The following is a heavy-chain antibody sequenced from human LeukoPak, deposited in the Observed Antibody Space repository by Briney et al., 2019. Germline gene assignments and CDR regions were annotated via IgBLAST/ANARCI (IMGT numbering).Heavy chain of an antibody. CDR1: GFNLDDYA. Sequence: GGSLRLSCAASGFNLDDYAMDWVRQAPGRGLEWVSLISGDGGITYYADFVKGRFTISRDNSKNSLYLQMNSLRTEDTALYYCAKPQHYGRGDFDYWGQGTLVTVSS. D-gene: IGHD3-10*01. CDR2: ISGDGGIT. CDR3: AKPQHYGRGDFDY. V-gene: IGHV3-43*02. J-gene: IGHJ4*02.